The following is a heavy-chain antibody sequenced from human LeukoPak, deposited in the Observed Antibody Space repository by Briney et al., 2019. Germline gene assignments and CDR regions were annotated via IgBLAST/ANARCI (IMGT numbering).Heavy chain of an antibody. CDR2: FNAGNGDT. Sequence: ASVKVSCKASGYTFTNYIIHWVRQAPGQRLEWMGWFNAGNGDTEYSQKFQGRVTSTRDTSASTAYLDLSSLRSEDTAIYYCARVVTRLREGAYQYDLDVWGPGTTVTVSS. D-gene: IGHD3-16*01. V-gene: IGHV1-3*01. CDR3: ARVVTRLREGAYQYDLDV. J-gene: IGHJ6*02. CDR1: GYTFTNYI.